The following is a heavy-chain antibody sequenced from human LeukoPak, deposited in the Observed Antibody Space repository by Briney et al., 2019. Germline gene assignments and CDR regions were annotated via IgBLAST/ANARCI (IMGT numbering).Heavy chain of an antibody. D-gene: IGHD6-19*01. CDR1: GGSISSSSYC. CDR3: ARHGLYGYSFDY. V-gene: IGHV4-39*01. Sequence: SETLSLTCTVSGGSISSSSYCWGWIRQRPGKGLEWIGSIYYSGSTYYNPSLKSRVTISVDTSKNQFSLKLSSVTAADTAVYYCARHGLYGYSFDYWGQGTLVTVSS. J-gene: IGHJ4*02. CDR2: IYYSGST.